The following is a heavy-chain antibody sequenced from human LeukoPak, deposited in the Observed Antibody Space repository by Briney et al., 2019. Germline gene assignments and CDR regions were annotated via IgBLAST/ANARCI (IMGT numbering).Heavy chain of an antibody. CDR3: ARAGPGIFYYYMDV. D-gene: IGHD3-10*01. V-gene: IGHV3-48*01. CDR2: ISSSSSTI. CDR1: GFTFSSYS. Sequence: GGSLRLSCAASGFTFSSYSMNWVRQAPGKGLEWVSYISSSSSTIYCADSVKGRFTISRDNAKNSLYLQMNSLRAEDTAVYYCARAGPGIFYYYMDVWGKGTTVTISS. J-gene: IGHJ6*03.